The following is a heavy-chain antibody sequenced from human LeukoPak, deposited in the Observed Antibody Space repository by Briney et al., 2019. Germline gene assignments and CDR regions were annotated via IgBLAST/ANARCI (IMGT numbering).Heavy chain of an antibody. CDR2: ISAYNGNT. D-gene: IGHD3-10*01. CDR1: GYTFTSYG. V-gene: IGHV1-18*01. Sequence: ASVKVSCKASGYTFTSYGISWVRQAPGQGLEWMGWISAYNGNTNYAQKLQGRVTMTTDTSTSTAYMALRSLRSDDTAVYYCARDLRSTMVRGVPRALNYWGQGTLVTVSS. CDR3: ARDLRSTMVRGVPRALNY. J-gene: IGHJ4*02.